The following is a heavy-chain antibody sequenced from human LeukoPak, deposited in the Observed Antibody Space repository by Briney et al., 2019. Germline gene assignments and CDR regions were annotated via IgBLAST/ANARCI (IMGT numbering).Heavy chain of an antibody. CDR2: INWNGGST. D-gene: IGHD3-22*01. CDR3: ARDRSHYYDSSGYYADYFDY. Sequence: GGSLRLSCAASGFTFDDYGMSWVRQAPGKGLEWVSGINWNGGSTTYADSVKGRFTISRDNAKNSLYLQMNSLRAEDTAVYYCARDRSHYYDSSGYYADYFDYWGQGTLVPVSS. J-gene: IGHJ4*02. V-gene: IGHV3-20*04. CDR1: GFTFDDYG.